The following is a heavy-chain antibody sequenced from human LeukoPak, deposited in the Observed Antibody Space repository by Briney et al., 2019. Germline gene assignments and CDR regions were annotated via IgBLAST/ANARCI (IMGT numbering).Heavy chain of an antibody. Sequence: GGSLRLSCAASGFTFSSYWMSWVRQAPGKGLEWVANIKQDGSEKYYVDSVKGRFTISRDNAKNSLYLQMNSLRAEDTAVYYCARVAYYYDSSGYYHDYWGQGTLVTVSS. D-gene: IGHD3-22*01. CDR2: IKQDGSEK. J-gene: IGHJ4*02. V-gene: IGHV3-7*01. CDR1: GFTFSSYW. CDR3: ARVAYYYDSSGYYHDY.